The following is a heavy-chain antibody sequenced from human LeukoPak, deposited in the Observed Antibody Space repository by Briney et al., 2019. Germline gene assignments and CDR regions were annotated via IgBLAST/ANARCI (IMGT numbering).Heavy chain of an antibody. J-gene: IGHJ4*02. V-gene: IGHV3-7*01. D-gene: IGHD3-10*01. CDR3: ARSLWPADY. Sequence: GGSLRLSCAASGFTFSDYWMSWVRQAPGKGLEWVADIKQDGSDKKYVDSVKGRFTISRDNAKKSLYLQMDSLRAEDSAVYYCARSLWPADYWGQGTLVTVSS. CDR1: GFTFSDYW. CDR2: IKQDGSDK.